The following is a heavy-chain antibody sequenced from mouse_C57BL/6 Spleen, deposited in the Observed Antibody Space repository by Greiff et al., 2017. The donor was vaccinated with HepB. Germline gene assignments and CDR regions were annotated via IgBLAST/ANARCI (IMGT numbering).Heavy chain of an antibody. CDR1: GYTFTSYW. CDR3: ARSGDSSGYGFAY. D-gene: IGHD3-2*02. V-gene: IGHV1-64*01. CDR2: IHPNSGST. Sequence: QVQLQQPGAELVTPGASVKLSCKASGYTFTSYWMHWVKQRPGQGLEWIGMIHPNSGSTNYNEKFKSKATLTVDKSSSKAYMQLSSLTSEDSAVYDCARSGDSSGYGFAYWGQGTLVTVSA. J-gene: IGHJ3*01.